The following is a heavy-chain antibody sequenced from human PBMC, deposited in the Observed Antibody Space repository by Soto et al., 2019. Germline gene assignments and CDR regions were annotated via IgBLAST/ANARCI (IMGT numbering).Heavy chain of an antibody. D-gene: IGHD6-19*01. CDR1: GGSISSSSYY. Sequence: QLQLQESGPGLVKPSETLSLTCTVSGGSISSSSYYWGWNRPPPGKGLEWMGSIYYSGNTYYNPSLRSRVTVSVDTSKNQFSLKLSSVTAADTAVYYCARRSSGWYHNYWGQGTLVTVSS. V-gene: IGHV4-39*01. J-gene: IGHJ4*02. CDR3: ARRSSGWYHNY. CDR2: IYYSGNT.